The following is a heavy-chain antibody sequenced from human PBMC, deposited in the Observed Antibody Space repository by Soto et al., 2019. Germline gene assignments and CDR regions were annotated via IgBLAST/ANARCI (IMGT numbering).Heavy chain of an antibody. CDR3: ARLGSYYYDSSGYYDYYGMDV. CDR2: ISSSSSTI. J-gene: IGHJ6*02. V-gene: IGHV3-48*02. Sequence: GGSLRLSCAASGFTFSSYSMNWVRQAPGKGLEWVSYISSSSSTIYYADSVKGRFTISRDNAKNSLYLQMNSLRDEDTAVYYCARLGSYYYDSSGYYDYYGMDVWGQGTTVTVSS. D-gene: IGHD3-22*01. CDR1: GFTFSSYS.